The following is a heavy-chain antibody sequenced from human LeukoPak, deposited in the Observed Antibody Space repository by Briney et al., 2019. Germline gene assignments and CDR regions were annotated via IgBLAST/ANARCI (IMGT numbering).Heavy chain of an antibody. CDR2: ISYDGSNK. V-gene: IGHV3-30*18. Sequence: GGSLRLSCAASGFIFSSYGMHWVRQAPGKGLEWVAVISYDGSNKYYADSVKGRFTISRDNSKNTLYLQMNSLRAEDTAVYYCAKDLGYSSSWFRGGAFDIWGQGTMVTVSS. D-gene: IGHD6-13*01. CDR1: GFIFSSYG. CDR3: AKDLGYSSSWFRGGAFDI. J-gene: IGHJ3*02.